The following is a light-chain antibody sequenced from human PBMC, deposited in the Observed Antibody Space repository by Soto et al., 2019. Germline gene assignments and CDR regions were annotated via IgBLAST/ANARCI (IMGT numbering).Light chain of an antibody. J-gene: IGLJ2*01. CDR2: SNN. CDR3: PAWDDSLNGVI. Sequence: QSVLTQPPSASGTPGQRITISCSGSSSNIGSHTVNWHQQVPGTAPKLLIYSNNERPSGVPDRFSGSKSGTSASLAISGLQSGDESDYYCPAWDDSLNGVIFGGGPKLTVL. CDR1: SSNIGSHT. V-gene: IGLV1-44*01.